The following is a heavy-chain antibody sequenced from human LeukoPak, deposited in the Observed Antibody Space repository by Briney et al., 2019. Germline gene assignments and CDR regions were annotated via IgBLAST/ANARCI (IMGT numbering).Heavy chain of an antibody. CDR2: IYYSGST. V-gene: IGHV4-39*01. CDR3: ARRGVAIDY. Sequence: SETLSLTCTVSGGSISSSSYYWGWIRQPPGKGLEWIGSIYYSGSTYHNPSLKSRVTISVDTSKNQFSLELSSVTAADTAVYYCARRGVAIDYWGQGILVTVSS. CDR1: GGSISSSSYY. J-gene: IGHJ4*02. D-gene: IGHD3-3*01.